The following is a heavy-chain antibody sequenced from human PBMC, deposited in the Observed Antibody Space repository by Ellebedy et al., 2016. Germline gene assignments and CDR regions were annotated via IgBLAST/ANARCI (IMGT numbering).Heavy chain of an antibody. D-gene: IGHD2-2*01. J-gene: IGHJ3*02. CDR3: AVEGSASDAFEI. CDR1: GGSITSGDYY. Sequence: SETLSLXXNVSGGSITSGDYYWSWIRQPPGKGLEWIGYIYYSGSTYYNPSLRSRLTISLDTSKSQFSLRLTSVIAADTAVYYCAVEGSASDAFEIWGQGTMVTVSS. V-gene: IGHV4-30-4*01. CDR2: IYYSGST.